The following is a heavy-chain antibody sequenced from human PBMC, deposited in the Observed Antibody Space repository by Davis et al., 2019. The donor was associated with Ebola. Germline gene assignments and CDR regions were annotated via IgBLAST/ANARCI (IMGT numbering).Heavy chain of an antibody. CDR2: ISISSGFT. V-gene: IGHV3-11*06. CDR1: GFSFSDYY. J-gene: IGHJ4*02. D-gene: IGHD5-24*01. CDR3: ARGPRKMATTNFDY. Sequence: PGGSLRLSCAASGFSFSDYYMSWIRQAPGKGLEWVSYISISSGFTNYADSVKGRFTISRDNAKNSLYLQMNGLRAEDTAVYYCARGPRKMATTNFDYWGQGTLVTVSS.